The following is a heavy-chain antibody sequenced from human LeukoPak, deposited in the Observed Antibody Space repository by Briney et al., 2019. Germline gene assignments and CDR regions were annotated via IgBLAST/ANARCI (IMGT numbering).Heavy chain of an antibody. D-gene: IGHD2-15*01. CDR2: IIPIFGTA. Sequence: ASVKVSCKAPGGTFSSYAISWVRQAPGQGLEWMGGIIPIFGTANYAQKFRGRVTITADKSTSTAYMELSSLRSEDTAVYYCATRNKDIVVDDSPVMDVWGKGTTVTVSS. CDR3: ATRNKDIVVDDSPVMDV. J-gene: IGHJ6*04. CDR1: GGTFSSYA. V-gene: IGHV1-69*06.